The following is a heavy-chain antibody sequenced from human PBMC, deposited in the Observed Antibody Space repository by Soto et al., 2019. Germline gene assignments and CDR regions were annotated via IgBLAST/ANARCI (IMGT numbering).Heavy chain of an antibody. CDR2: IHYSGTT. CDR3: ARYNSYAIDY. Sequence: SETLSVTCTVSGTSISSYYWSWIRQPPGKGLEWIANIHYSGTTNYNPSLASRVTLSVDTSKNQFSLKMTSVTAADRAMYFCARYNSYAIDYWGRGTLVTVSS. V-gene: IGHV4-59*01. J-gene: IGHJ4*02. D-gene: IGHD2-8*01. CDR1: GTSISSYY.